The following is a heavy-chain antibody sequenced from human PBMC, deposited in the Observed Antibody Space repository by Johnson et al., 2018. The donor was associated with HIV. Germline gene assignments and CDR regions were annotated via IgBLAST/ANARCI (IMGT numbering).Heavy chain of an antibody. D-gene: IGHD3-10*01. CDR1: GFTFRDYY. J-gene: IGHJ3*01. V-gene: IGHV3-11*04. Sequence: QVQLVESGGDLVKPGGSLRLSCAASGFTFRDYYMSWIRQAPGKGLEWVAYISSSGSSISYADSVKGRFTISRDNAKNSLYLQMNSLRAEDTAVYYCARGGEGVWCGEFAGAFDVWGQGTMVTVAS. CDR2: ISSSGSSI. CDR3: ARGGEGVWCGEFAGAFDV.